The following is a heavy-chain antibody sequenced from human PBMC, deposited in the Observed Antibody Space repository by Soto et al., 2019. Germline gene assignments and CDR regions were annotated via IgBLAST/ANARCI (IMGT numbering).Heavy chain of an antibody. CDR3: ARDLRWSSGWAFDY. CDR2: ISGYNADT. D-gene: IGHD6-19*01. V-gene: IGHV1-18*04. Sequence: QLVQSGAEVKKPGASVRVSCKASGYIFTDYGISWVRQAPGQGIEWMGWISGYNADTSYAQRLQDRVKMTIDTSTRTAYMELRSRTSDDTAVYYCARDLRWSSGWAFDYWGQGTLVSVSS. CDR1: GYIFTDYG. J-gene: IGHJ4*02.